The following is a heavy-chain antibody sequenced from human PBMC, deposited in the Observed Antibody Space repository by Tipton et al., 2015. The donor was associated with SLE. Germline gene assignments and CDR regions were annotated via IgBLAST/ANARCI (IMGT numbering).Heavy chain of an antibody. J-gene: IGHJ4*02. Sequence: TLSLTCSVSGDSFYSSHDQWDWIRQPPGKGLEWIGEINHSGGTNYNPSLKSRVTVSVDTSKNQFSLKLSSVTAADTAVYYCARVKSIFGVVIIDYWGQGTLVTVSS. D-gene: IGHD3-3*01. CDR2: INHSGGT. CDR1: GDSFYSSHDQ. CDR3: ARVKSIFGVVIIDY. V-gene: IGHV4-34*01.